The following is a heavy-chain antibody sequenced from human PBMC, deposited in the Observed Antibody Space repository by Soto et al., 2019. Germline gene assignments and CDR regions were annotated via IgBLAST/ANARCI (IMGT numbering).Heavy chain of an antibody. CDR3: VRSGTARLLRHSWFDT. J-gene: IGHJ5*02. V-gene: IGHV3-21*01. CDR2: ITTSSAYI. CDR1: GFTFNTKD. D-gene: IGHD2-21*01. Sequence: EVQLVESGGGRVKPGGSLRLSCPASGFTFNTKDMNWVRQAPGKGLEWVSSITTSSAYIYYADSLKGRITISRDNAKNSLFLQMNSLRAEDTAVYYCVRSGTARLLRHSWFDTWGQGTLVTVSS.